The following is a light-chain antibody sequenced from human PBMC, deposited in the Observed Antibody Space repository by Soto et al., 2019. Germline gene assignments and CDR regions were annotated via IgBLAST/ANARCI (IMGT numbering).Light chain of an antibody. V-gene: IGLV2-14*01. CDR3: ASYTTSSTYV. CDR2: DVS. CDR1: SSDVGGYSY. J-gene: IGLJ1*01. Sequence: QSVLTQPASVSGSPGQSIAISCTGTSSDVGGYSYVSWYQQQPGKAPKLVISDVSNRPSGVSDRFSGSKSGNTASLTISGLQTDDEADYYCASYTTSSTYVFGPGTKVTVL.